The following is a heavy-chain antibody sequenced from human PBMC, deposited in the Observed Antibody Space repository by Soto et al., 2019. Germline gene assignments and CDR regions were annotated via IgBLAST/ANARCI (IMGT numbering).Heavy chain of an antibody. V-gene: IGHV4-34*01. CDR2: INHSGST. CDR3: ARDPLRYFDWLPLGYFDY. Sequence: KPSETLSLTCAVYGGSFSGYYWSWIRQPPGKGLEWIGEINHSGSTSYNPSLKSRVTISVDTSKNQFSLKLSSVTAADTAVYYCARDPLRYFDWLPLGYFDYWGQGTLVTVSS. CDR1: GGSFSGYY. D-gene: IGHD3-9*01. J-gene: IGHJ4*02.